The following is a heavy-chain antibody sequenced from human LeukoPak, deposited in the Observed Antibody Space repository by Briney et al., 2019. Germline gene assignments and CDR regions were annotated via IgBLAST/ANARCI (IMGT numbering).Heavy chain of an antibody. J-gene: IGHJ4*02. V-gene: IGHV3-30*03. D-gene: IGHD6-19*01. Sequence: GGSLRLSCAASGFMFSAYGMHWVRQGPGKGLEWVAAISYDGSNKKYADSVKGRFTISRDNSKNTLYLQMNSLRAEDTAVYYCARGVRIAVAGNIDYWGQGTLVTVSS. CDR2: ISYDGSNK. CDR3: ARGVRIAVAGNIDY. CDR1: GFMFSAYG.